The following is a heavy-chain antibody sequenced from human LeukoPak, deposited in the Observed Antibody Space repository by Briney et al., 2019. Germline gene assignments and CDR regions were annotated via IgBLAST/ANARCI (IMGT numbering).Heavy chain of an antibody. CDR3: ARGTDDVDI. V-gene: IGHV3-74*01. Sequence: GGSLRLSCEASGFNFSSYWMHLVRQVPGKGLVWVSRISSDGSTTSYADSVKGRFSISRFNAKETLYLLMNSLRVEDTAVYYCARGTDDVDIWGQGTLVTVSS. CDR1: GFNFSSYW. D-gene: IGHD3-3*01. CDR2: ISSDGSTT. J-gene: IGHJ3*02.